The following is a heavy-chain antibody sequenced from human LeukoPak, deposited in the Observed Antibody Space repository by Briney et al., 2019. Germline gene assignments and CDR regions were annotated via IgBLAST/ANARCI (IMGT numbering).Heavy chain of an antibody. D-gene: IGHD2-15*01. CDR3: ARDTYIVVVVAATHYCYYGMDF. CDR1: GYTFTSYG. V-gene: IGHV1-18*01. J-gene: IGHJ6*02. Sequence: ASVKVSCKASGYTFTSYGISWVRQAPGQGLEWMGWISAYNGNTNYAQKRQGRVTMTTDTSTSTAYMELRSLRSDDTAVYYCARDTYIVVVVAATHYCYYGMDFWGQGTTVTVSS. CDR2: ISAYNGNT.